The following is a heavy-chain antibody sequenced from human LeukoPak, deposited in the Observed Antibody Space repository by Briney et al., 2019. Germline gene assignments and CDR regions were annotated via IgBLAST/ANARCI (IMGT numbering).Heavy chain of an antibody. Sequence: GGSLRLSCAASGFTFSSNGMHWVRQAAGRGLEWVAVISYDGSSKYCADSVKGRFTISRDNSKNTVYLQMNSLRVEDTAVYYCAKDLSSSWSFDSWGQGTLVTVSS. V-gene: IGHV3-30*18. J-gene: IGHJ4*02. D-gene: IGHD6-13*01. CDR3: AKDLSSSWSFDS. CDR2: ISYDGSSK. CDR1: GFTFSSNG.